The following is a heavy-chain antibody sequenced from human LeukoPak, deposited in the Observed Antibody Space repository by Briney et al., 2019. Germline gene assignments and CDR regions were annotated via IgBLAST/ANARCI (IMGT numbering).Heavy chain of an antibody. CDR1: GASISSYY. V-gene: IGHV4-4*07. Sequence: SETLSLTCTVSGASISSYYWSWIRQPAGKGLEWIGRIYTNGSTNYNPSLKSRVTMSVDTSKNQFSLKLSSVTAVDTAVYYCASFGVFQYLDYWGQGTLVTVSS. D-gene: IGHD2-8*01. CDR2: IYTNGST. J-gene: IGHJ4*02. CDR3: ASFGVFQYLDY.